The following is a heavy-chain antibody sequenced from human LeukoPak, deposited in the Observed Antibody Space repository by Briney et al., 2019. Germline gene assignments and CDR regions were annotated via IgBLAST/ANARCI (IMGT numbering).Heavy chain of an antibody. CDR2: IIPIFGTA. J-gene: IGHJ6*04. CDR3: AREGRFGEEYYYGMDV. V-gene: IGHV1-69*13. Sequence: SVKVSCTASGGAFSSYAISWVRQAPGKGLEWMGGIIPIFGTANYAQKFQGRVTITADESTSTAYMELSSLRSEDTAVYYCAREGRFGEEYYYGMDVWGKGTTVTVSS. CDR1: GGAFSSYA. D-gene: IGHD3-10*01.